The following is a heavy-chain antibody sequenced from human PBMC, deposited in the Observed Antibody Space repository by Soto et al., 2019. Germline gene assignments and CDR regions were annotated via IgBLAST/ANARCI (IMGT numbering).Heavy chain of an antibody. D-gene: IGHD3-3*01. J-gene: IGHJ4*02. CDR2: MNPNSGNA. CDR1: GYRLTRDD. CDR3: PRWSGDHDF. V-gene: IGHV1-8*01. Sequence: GASVKLSCTASGYRLTRDDINWVRQATGQGLEWMGWMNPNSGNAGYAQKFQGRVTMTRNTSISTAYMQLSSLRSEDTAMYCYPRWSGDHDFCGQGTMVTVSS.